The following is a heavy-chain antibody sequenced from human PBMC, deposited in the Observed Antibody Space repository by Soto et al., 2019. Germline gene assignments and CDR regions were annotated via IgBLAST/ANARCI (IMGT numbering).Heavy chain of an antibody. V-gene: IGHV5-51*01. D-gene: IGHD5-12*01. J-gene: IGHJ6*02. CDR2: IYPGDSDT. Sequence: PGESLKISCQASGYSFSDYWIGWVRQMPGKGLEWMGIIYPGDSDTRYSPSFQGQVTISADKSISTAYLQWSSLKASDTAMYYCARLGGYDSGYYYYGMDVWGQGTTVTVSS. CDR3: ARLGGYDSGYYYYGMDV. CDR1: GYSFSDYW.